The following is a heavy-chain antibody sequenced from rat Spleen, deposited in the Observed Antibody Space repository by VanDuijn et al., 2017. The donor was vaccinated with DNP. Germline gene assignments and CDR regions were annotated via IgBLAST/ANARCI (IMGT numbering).Heavy chain of an antibody. V-gene: IGHV5-29*01. CDR1: GFTFSDYY. CDR2: LSYNGGTP. Sequence: EVLLVESDGGLVQPGRSLKLSCAVSGFTFSDYYMAWVRQAPAKGLEWVATLSYNGGTPYYRDSVKGRFTISRDNAKNTLYLQMDSLRSEDTATYYCARHDGTEGIDFDYWGQGVMVTVSS. D-gene: IGHD1-11*01. CDR3: ARHDGTEGIDFDY. J-gene: IGHJ2*01.